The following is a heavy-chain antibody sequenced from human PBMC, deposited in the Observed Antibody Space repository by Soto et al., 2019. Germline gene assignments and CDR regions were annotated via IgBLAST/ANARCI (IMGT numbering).Heavy chain of an antibody. J-gene: IGHJ6*02. CDR3: ARDRGDYDRDYYYGLDV. CDR1: GFTVSSNY. V-gene: IGHV3-53*01. D-gene: IGHD4-17*01. Sequence: EVQLVESGGGLIQPGGSLRLSCVVSGFTVSSNYMSWVRQAPGKGLEWVSVIYRGGSTYYADSVKGRFNISRDDSKNMLYLQMNSLTAEDTAVYYCARDRGDYDRDYYYGLDVWGQGTTVTVSS. CDR2: IYRGGST.